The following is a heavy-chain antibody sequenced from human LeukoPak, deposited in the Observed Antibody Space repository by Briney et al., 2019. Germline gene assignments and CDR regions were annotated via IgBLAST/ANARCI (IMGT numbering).Heavy chain of an antibody. J-gene: IGHJ4*02. CDR1: GFTFITYG. D-gene: IGHD1-1*01. CDR3: ARYGTTFDY. Sequence: PGGSLRLSCAASGFTFITYGMNWVRQAPGKGLEWVSYISGSGSIIYYADSVKGRFTISRDDAKNSLYLQMNSLRAEDTAVYFCARYGTTFDYWGQGTLVTVSS. V-gene: IGHV3-48*01. CDR2: ISGSGSII.